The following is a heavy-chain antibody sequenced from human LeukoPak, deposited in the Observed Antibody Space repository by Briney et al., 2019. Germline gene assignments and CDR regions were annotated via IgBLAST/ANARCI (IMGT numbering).Heavy chain of an antibody. V-gene: IGHV3-30-3*01. CDR2: ISYDGSNE. CDR3: ARDLSTSSGDYYAMDV. J-gene: IGHJ6*02. CDR1: GFTFSSYA. Sequence: GGSLRLSCAASGFTFSSYAVHWVRQAPGKGLEWVAVISYDGSNEYYADSVKGRFTISRDNSKNTLYLQMNSPRAEDTAVYYCARDLSTSSGDYYAMDVWGQGTTVTVSS. D-gene: IGHD6-19*01.